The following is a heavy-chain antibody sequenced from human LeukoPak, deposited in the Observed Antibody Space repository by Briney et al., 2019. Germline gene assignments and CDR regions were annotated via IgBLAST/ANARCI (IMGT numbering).Heavy chain of an antibody. J-gene: IGHJ5*02. CDR1: GCSISSGDYY. CDR2: IYYSGST. D-gene: IGHD3-22*01. Sequence: PSRTLSLTCTVPGCSISSGDYYWSWIRQPPGKGLEWIGYIYYSGSTYYNPSLKSRVTISVDTSKNQFSLKLSSVTAADTAVYYCAREGGDSSGYYSGRNWFDPWGQGTLVTVSS. V-gene: IGHV4-30-4*08. CDR3: AREGGDSSGYYSGRNWFDP.